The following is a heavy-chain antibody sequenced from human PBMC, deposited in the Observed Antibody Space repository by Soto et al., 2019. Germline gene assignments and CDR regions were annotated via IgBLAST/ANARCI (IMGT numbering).Heavy chain of an antibody. CDR2: IWYDGSNT. Sequence: QVQLVESGGGVVQPGRSLRLSCAASGFTFSSYGMHWFRQAPGKGLEWVAVIWYDGSNTYYVDSVKGRFIISRDNSKNTLYLQMNSLRAEDTAVYYCARDPGSSWYPIDYWGQGTLVTVSS. V-gene: IGHV3-33*01. CDR1: GFTFSSYG. J-gene: IGHJ4*02. CDR3: ARDPGSSWYPIDY. D-gene: IGHD6-13*01.